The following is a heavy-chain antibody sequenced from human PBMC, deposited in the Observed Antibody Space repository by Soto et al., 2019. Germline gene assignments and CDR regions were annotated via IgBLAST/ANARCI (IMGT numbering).Heavy chain of an antibody. CDR1: CGSVSSGSYY. J-gene: IGHJ6*02. Sequence: SETLSLTCTVSCGSVSSGSYYWSWIRQPPGKGLEWIGYIYHSGSTNYNPSLKSRVTISVDTSKNQFSLKLSSVTAADTAVYYCARDRVVGATTKNYYYYGMDVWGQGTTVTVSS. D-gene: IGHD1-26*01. CDR3: ARDRVVGATTKNYYYYGMDV. V-gene: IGHV4-61*01. CDR2: IYHSGST.